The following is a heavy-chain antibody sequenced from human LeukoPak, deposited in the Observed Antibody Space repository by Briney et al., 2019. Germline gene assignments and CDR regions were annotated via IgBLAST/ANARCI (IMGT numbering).Heavy chain of an antibody. Sequence: SETLSLTCAVNGGSFGGYSWSWIRQPPGKGLEWIGEINHSGSTNYNPSLKSRVTISVDTSKNQFSLKLSSVTAADTAVYYCARGSGGSKAFDPWGQGTLVTVSS. CDR1: GGSFGGYS. CDR3: ARGSGGSKAFDP. V-gene: IGHV4-34*01. CDR2: INHSGST. D-gene: IGHD2-15*01. J-gene: IGHJ5*02.